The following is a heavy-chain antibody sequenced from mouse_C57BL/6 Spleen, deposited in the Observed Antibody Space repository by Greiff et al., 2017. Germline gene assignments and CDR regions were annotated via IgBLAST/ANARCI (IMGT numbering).Heavy chain of an antibody. J-gene: IGHJ4*01. CDR2: IDPSDSYT. CDR3: ARCYDGYHHYAMDY. CDR1: GYTFTSYW. D-gene: IGHD2-3*01. Sequence: QVQLQQPGAELVMPGASVKLSCKASGYTFTSYWMHWVKQRPGQGLEWIGEIDPSDSYTNYNQKFKGKSTLTVDKSSSTAYMQLSSLTSEDSAVYYCARCYDGYHHYAMDYWGQGTSVTVSS. V-gene: IGHV1-69*01.